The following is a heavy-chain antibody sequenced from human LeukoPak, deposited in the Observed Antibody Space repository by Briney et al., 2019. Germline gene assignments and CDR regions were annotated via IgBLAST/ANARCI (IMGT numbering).Heavy chain of an antibody. Sequence: GGSLRLSCAPSGFTFSSYSMNWVRQAPGKGLEWVSSISSSSSYIYYADSVKGRFTISRDNAKNSLYLQMNSLRAEDTAVYYCARALWEYYYDSSGYPDAFDIWGQGTMVTVSS. J-gene: IGHJ3*02. V-gene: IGHV3-21*01. CDR1: GFTFSSYS. CDR3: ARALWEYYYDSSGYPDAFDI. D-gene: IGHD3-22*01. CDR2: ISSSSSYI.